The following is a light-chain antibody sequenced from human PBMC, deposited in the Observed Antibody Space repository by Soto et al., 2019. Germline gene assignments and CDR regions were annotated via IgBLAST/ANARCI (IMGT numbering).Light chain of an antibody. Sequence: AIRMTHSPSSFSASTGDRVTITCRASQGISSYLAWYQQKPGKAPKLLIYAASTLQSGVPSRFSGSGSGTDFTLTISCLQSEDFAVYYCQQYGSSPRTFGQGTKVDI. CDR1: QGISSY. CDR3: QQYGSSPRT. V-gene: IGKV1-8*01. J-gene: IGKJ1*01. CDR2: AAS.